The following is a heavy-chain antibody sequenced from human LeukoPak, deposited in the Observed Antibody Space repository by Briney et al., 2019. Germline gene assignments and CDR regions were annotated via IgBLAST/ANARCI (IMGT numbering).Heavy chain of an antibody. Sequence: GGSLRLSCAASGFTFSSYGMHWVRQAPGKGLEWVAVIWYDGSNKYYADSVKGRSTTSRDNSKNTLYLQMNSLRAEDTAVYYCAREGTCSGGSCSPDYWGQGTLVTVSS. CDR1: GFTFSSYG. CDR3: AREGTCSGGSCSPDY. CDR2: IWYDGSNK. V-gene: IGHV3-33*01. J-gene: IGHJ4*02. D-gene: IGHD2-15*01.